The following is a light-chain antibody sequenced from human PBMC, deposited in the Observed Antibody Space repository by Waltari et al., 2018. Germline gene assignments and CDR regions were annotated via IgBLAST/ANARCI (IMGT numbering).Light chain of an antibody. J-gene: IGLJ2*01. CDR2: GNT. V-gene: IGLV1-40*01. CDR3: QSYDNSLNAVI. Sequence: QFVLTQPPSVSGAPGQRVTISCTGTSFNIGAGYALHRYQQLPGAAPKLLIYGNTNRPSGVPDRFSGSKSGTSASLAITGLQAEDEADYFCQSYDNSLNAVIFGGGTKLTVL. CDR1: SFNIGAGYA.